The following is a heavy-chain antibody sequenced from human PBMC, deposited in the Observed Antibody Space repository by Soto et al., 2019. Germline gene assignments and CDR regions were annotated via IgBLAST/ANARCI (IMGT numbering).Heavy chain of an antibody. CDR2: ISSIDGST. CDR1: GFTFSNYA. D-gene: IGHD6-13*01. J-gene: IGHJ4*02. CDR3: AKEIGSSWYLFDY. V-gene: IGHV3-23*01. Sequence: GGSLRLSCAASGFTFSNYAISWVRQAPGKGLEWVSAISSIDGSTYYTDSVKGRFTISRDNSKDTLYLQMNSLRAEDTAVYYCAKEIGSSWYLFDYWGQGTLVTVSS.